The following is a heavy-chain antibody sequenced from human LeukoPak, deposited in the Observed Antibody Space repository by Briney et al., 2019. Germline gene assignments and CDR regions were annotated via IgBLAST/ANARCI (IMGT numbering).Heavy chain of an antibody. CDR1: GGTFSSYA. V-gene: IGHV1-69*06. D-gene: IGHD2-15*01. CDR2: IIPIFGTA. J-gene: IGHJ6*03. Sequence: GASVKVSCKASGGTFSSYAISWVRQAPGQGLEWMGGIIPIFGTANYAQKFQGRVTITADKSTSTAYMELSSLRSEDTAVYCCARDGGLYCSGGNCYEGLDYYYMDVWGKGTTVTVSS. CDR3: ARDGGLYCSGGNCYEGLDYYYMDV.